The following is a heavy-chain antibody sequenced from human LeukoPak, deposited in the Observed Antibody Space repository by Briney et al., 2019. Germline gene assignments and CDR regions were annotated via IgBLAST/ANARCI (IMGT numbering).Heavy chain of an antibody. CDR3: ARGVVVVAAAYFDY. V-gene: IGHV1-69*04. CDR2: IMPILGIA. J-gene: IGHJ4*02. Sequence: SVKVSCKASGGTFSSYAISWVRQAPGQGLEWMGRIMPILGIANYAQKFQGRVTITADKSTSTAYMELSSLRSEDTAVYYCARGVVVVAAAYFDYWGQGTLVTVSS. D-gene: IGHD2-15*01. CDR1: GGTFSSYA.